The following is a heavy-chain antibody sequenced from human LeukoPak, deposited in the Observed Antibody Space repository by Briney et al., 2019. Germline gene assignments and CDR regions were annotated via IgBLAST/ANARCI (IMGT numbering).Heavy chain of an antibody. CDR1: GYTFTSYG. D-gene: IGHD3-22*01. Sequence: ASVKVSCKASGYTFTSYGISWVRQAPGQGLEWMGWISAYNGNTNYAQKLQGRVIMTTDTSTSTAYMELRSLRSDDTAVYYCAREGYDSRGYYYDYNNYYMDVWGKGTTVTVSS. CDR3: AREGYDSRGYYYDYNNYYMDV. J-gene: IGHJ6*03. V-gene: IGHV1-18*01. CDR2: ISAYNGNT.